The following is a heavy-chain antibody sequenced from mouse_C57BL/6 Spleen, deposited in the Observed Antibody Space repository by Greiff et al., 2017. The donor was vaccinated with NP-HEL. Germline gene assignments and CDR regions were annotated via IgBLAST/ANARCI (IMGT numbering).Heavy chain of an antibody. J-gene: IGHJ3*01. CDR2: INPSSGYT. CDR3: ARSGYDGWFAY. CDR1: GYTFTSYT. V-gene: IGHV1-4*01. D-gene: IGHD2-3*01. Sequence: VQRVESGAELARPGASVKMSCKASGYTFTSYTMHWVKQRPGQGLEWIGYINPSSGYTKYNQKFKDKATLTADKSSSTAYMQLSSLTSEDSAVYYCARSGYDGWFAYWGQGTLVTVSA.